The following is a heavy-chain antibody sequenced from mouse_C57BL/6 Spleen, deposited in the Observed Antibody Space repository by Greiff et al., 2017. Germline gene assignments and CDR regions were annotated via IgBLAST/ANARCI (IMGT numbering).Heavy chain of an antibody. CDR3: ASENWDGFAY. Sequence: VQLQESGAELARPGASVKLSCKASGYTFTSYGISWVKQRTGQGLEWIGEIYPRSGNTYYNEKFKGKATLTADKSSSTAYMELRSLTSEDSAVYFCASENWDGFAYWGQGTLVTVSA. V-gene: IGHV1-81*01. J-gene: IGHJ3*01. CDR1: GYTFTSYG. CDR2: IYPRSGNT. D-gene: IGHD4-1*01.